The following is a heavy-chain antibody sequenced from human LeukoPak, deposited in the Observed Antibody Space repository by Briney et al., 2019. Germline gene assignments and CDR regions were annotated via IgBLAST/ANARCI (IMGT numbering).Heavy chain of an antibody. J-gene: IGHJ4*02. D-gene: IGHD1-7*01. CDR2: IYYSGST. Sequence: PSETLSLTCTVSGGSISSHYWSWIRQPPGKGLEWIGYIYYSGSTNYNPSLQSRVTISVDTSKNQFSLKLSSVTAADTAVYYCARQGITGNTSYFDYWGQGTLVTVSS. CDR1: GGSISSHY. CDR3: ARQGITGNTSYFDY. V-gene: IGHV4-59*11.